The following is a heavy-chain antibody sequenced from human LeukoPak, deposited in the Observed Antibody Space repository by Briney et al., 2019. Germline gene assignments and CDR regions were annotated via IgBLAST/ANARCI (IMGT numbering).Heavy chain of an antibody. CDR1: GGSFSSSSYY. CDR2: IYYLAST. V-gene: IGHV4-39*07. CDR3: ALGQALLRHMD. D-gene: IGHD3-3*01. J-gene: IGHJ6*03. Sequence: PSETLSLTCTVSGGSFSSSSYYWGCLRPPQGTGREGIGDIYYLASTLYNPSHTSRVTISVDPSKNHFSLKLSSVTAADTPVYYCALGQALLRHMD.